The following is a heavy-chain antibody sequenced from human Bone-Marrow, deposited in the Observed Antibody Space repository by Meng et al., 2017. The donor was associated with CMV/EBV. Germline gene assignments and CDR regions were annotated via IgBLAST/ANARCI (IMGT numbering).Heavy chain of an antibody. V-gene: IGHV1-2*02. CDR3: AREKQDCSSTSCYLYYYYGMDV. D-gene: IGHD2-2*01. Sequence: GGSLRLSCAASGFTFSSYGMHWVRQAPGQGLEWMGWINPNSGGTNYAQKFQGRVTMTRDTSISTAYMELSRLRSDDTAVYYCAREKQDCSSTSCYLYYYYGMDVWGQGTTVTVSS. J-gene: IGHJ6*02. CDR1: GFTFSSYG. CDR2: INPNSGGT.